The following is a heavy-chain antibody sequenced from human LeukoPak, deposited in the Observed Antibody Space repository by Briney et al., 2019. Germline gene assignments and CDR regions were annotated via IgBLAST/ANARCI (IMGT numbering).Heavy chain of an antibody. CDR3: ARDRIVGATIDY. CDR2: ISGSGGST. CDR1: GFTFSSYA. D-gene: IGHD1-26*01. J-gene: IGHJ4*02. V-gene: IGHV3-23*01. Sequence: RPGGSLRLSCAASGFTFSSYAMSWVRQAPGKGLEWVSAISGSGGSTYYADSVKGRFTISRDNAKNSLYLQMNSLRAEDTAVYYCARDRIVGATIDYWGQGTLVTVSS.